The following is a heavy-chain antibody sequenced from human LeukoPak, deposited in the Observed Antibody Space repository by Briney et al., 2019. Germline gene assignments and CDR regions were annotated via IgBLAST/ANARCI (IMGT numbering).Heavy chain of an antibody. D-gene: IGHD3-22*01. V-gene: IGHV4-34*01. CDR2: INPSGST. J-gene: IGHJ6*03. Sequence: SETLSLTCAVYGGSFSGYHWTWIRQSPGKGLEWIGDINPSGSTYYNPSLKSRLTISVDTSKNQVSLKLRSVTAADTAVYYCARGRHDITMVVVVMTSVSYYLDVWGKGTTVTVS. CDR1: GGSFSGYH. CDR3: ARGRHDITMVVVVMTSVSYYLDV.